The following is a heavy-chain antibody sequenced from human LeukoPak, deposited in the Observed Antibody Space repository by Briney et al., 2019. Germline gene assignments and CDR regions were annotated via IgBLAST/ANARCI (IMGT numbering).Heavy chain of an antibody. V-gene: IGHV4-34*01. Sequence: SETLSLTCAVYGGSFSGYYWSWIRQPPGKGLEWIGEINHSGSTNYNPSLKSRATISVDTPKNQFSLKMSSVTAADTAVYYCVRRRTLGGSDYRDAFDIWGQGTMVTVSS. CDR3: VRRRTLGGSDYRDAFDI. J-gene: IGHJ3*02. CDR1: GGSFSGYY. D-gene: IGHD2-21*01. CDR2: INHSGST.